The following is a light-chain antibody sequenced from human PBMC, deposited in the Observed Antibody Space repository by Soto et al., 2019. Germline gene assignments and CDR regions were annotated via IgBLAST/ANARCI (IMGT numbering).Light chain of an antibody. CDR3: SSYTSSSTLV. V-gene: IGLV2-14*01. CDR1: TSDVGGYNS. CDR2: DVS. Sequence: QSALTQPASVSGSPGQSITVSCTGTTSDVGGYNSVSWYQQHPGKVPKLMIYDVSNRPSGVSNRFSGSKSGNTASLTISGLQAEDEDDYYCSSYTSSSTLVFGTWTKVTVL. J-gene: IGLJ1*01.